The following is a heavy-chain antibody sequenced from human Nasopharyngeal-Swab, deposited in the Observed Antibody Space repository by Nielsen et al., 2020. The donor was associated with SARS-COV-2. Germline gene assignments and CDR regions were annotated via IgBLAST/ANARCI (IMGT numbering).Heavy chain of an antibody. CDR2: IWYDGSNK. Sequence: VCQAPGKGLEWVAVIWYDGSNKYYADSVKGRFTISRDNSKNTLYLQMNSLRAEDTAVYYCARDYYGSGKGWFDPWGQGTLVTVSS. V-gene: IGHV3-33*01. D-gene: IGHD3-10*01. J-gene: IGHJ5*02. CDR3: ARDYYGSGKGWFDP.